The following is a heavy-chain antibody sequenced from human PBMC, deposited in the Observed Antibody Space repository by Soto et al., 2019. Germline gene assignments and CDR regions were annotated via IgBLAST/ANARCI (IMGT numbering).Heavy chain of an antibody. D-gene: IGHD2-15*01. CDR2: IIPIFGTA. CDR3: ARIGYCSGGSCLGYYYYGMDV. CDR1: GGTFSSYA. J-gene: IGHJ6*02. V-gene: IGHV1-69*01. Sequence: QVQLVQSGAEVKKPGSSVKVSCKASGGTFSSYAISWVRQAPGQGLEWMGGIIPIFGTANYAQKFQGRVTITADEATSKAYMELSSLRSEDTAVYYCARIGYCSGGSCLGYYYYGMDVWGQGTTVTVSS.